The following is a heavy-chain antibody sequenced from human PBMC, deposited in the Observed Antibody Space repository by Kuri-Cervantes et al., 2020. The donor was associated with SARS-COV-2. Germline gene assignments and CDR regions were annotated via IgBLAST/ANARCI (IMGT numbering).Heavy chain of an antibody. CDR3: ANPITMVRGVIMGLDY. V-gene: IGHV3-15*01. CDR1: GFTFSNAW. Sequence: GGSLRLSCAASGFTFSNAWMSWVRQAPGKGLEWVGRIKSKTDGGTTDYAAPVKGRFTISRDDSKNTLYLQMNSLKTEDTAVYYCANPITMVRGVIMGLDYWGQGTLVTVSS. J-gene: IGHJ4*02. D-gene: IGHD3-10*01. CDR2: IKSKTDGGTT.